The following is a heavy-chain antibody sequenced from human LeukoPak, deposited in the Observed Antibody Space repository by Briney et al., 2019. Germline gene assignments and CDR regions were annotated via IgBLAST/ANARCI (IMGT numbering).Heavy chain of an antibody. CDR3: AIIAVAGTSTDY. CDR2: ISYDGSNK. D-gene: IGHD6-19*01. CDR1: GFTFSSYA. V-gene: IGHV3-30*04. J-gene: IGHJ4*02. Sequence: TGGSLRLSCAASGFTFSSYAMHWVRQAPGKGLEWVAVISYDGSNKYYADSVKGRFTISRDNSKNTLYLQMNSLRAEDTAVYYCAIIAVAGTSTDYWGQGTLVTVSS.